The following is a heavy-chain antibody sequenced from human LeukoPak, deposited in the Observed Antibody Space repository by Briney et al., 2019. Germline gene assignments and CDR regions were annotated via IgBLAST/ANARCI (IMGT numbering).Heavy chain of an antibody. CDR3: AKAVTRSGYQQFDY. J-gene: IGHJ4*02. CDR2: ISGSGAST. V-gene: IGHV3-23*01. Sequence: GGSLRLSCAASGITFSSYAMSWVRQAPGKGLEWVSGISGSGASTYYADSVKGRFTISRDNSKNTLYLQMNSLRAEDTAVYYCAKAVTRSGYQQFDYWGQGTLVTVSS. CDR1: GITFSSYA. D-gene: IGHD3-22*01.